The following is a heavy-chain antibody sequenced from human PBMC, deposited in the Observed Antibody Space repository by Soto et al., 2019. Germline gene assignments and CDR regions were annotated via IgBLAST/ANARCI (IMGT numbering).Heavy chain of an antibody. CDR3: ARATGYYHTSGSDS. J-gene: IGHJ4*02. CDR1: GFTISDYD. D-gene: IGHD3-22*01. V-gene: IGHV3-11*06. CDR2: ISSNSNYK. Sequence: PGGSLRLSCAASGFTISDYDMSWIRQAPGKGLEWISYISSNSNYKNHADSVRGRFTISRDNAKNSLYLQMNGLRAEDTAVYYCARATGYYHTSGSDSWGQGTLVTVSS.